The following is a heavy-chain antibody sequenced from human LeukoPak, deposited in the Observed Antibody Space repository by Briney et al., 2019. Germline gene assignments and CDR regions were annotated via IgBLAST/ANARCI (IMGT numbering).Heavy chain of an antibody. Sequence: GGSLRLSCAASGFTFSSYGMHWVRQAPGKGLEWVAVIWYDESNKFYADSVKGRFTISRDNSKNTLYLQMNSLRAEDTAVYYCARDRIIVVPDYYFDYRGQGTLVTVSS. J-gene: IGHJ4*02. CDR2: IWYDESNK. CDR3: ARDRIIVVPDYYFDY. V-gene: IGHV3-33*01. CDR1: GFTFSSYG. D-gene: IGHD3-22*01.